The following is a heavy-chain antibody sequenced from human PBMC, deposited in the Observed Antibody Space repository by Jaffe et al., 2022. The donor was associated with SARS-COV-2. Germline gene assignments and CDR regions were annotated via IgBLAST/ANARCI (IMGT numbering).Heavy chain of an antibody. D-gene: IGHD2-8*01. J-gene: IGHJ4*02. CDR3: ARGICTSGVCAPYDI. V-gene: IGHV3-30-3*01. Sequence: QVHLVESGGGVVQPGESVRLSCAASGFSFRSYAMHWVRQAPGKGLEWVAVLSYDGSSEYHAESLKGRFTISRDNSMNTLYLQVNSLTTEDTAVYYCARGICTSGVCAPYDIWGQGTLVTVSS. CDR2: LSYDGSSE. CDR1: GFSFRSYA.